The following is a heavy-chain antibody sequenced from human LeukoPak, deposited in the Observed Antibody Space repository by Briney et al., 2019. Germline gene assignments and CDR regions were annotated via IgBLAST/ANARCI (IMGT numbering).Heavy chain of an antibody. Sequence: PGGSLRLSCAASGFTVSSYYMTWVRQAPGKGLEWVSVMYIGGSTYYADSVKGRVAISRDNSQNTVFLQMNSVRVEDTAVYYCARSYSNHLFGMDVWGQGTAVTVSS. V-gene: IGHV3-66*01. CDR3: ARSYSNHLFGMDV. J-gene: IGHJ6*02. CDR1: GFTVSSYY. CDR2: MYIGGST. D-gene: IGHD4-11*01.